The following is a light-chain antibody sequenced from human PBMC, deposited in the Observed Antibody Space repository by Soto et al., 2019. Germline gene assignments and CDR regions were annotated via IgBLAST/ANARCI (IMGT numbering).Light chain of an antibody. CDR3: QQYSSYSAWT. CDR1: QSISKW. CDR2: DAS. J-gene: IGKJ1*01. Sequence: DIQMTQSPSTLSASIGDRVSITCRASQSISKWLAWHQQKPGKAPKLLIYDASTLQSGVPPRFSGSGSGTESTLTIRSLQPDDIATYYCQQYSSYSAWTFGEGTKVDIK. V-gene: IGKV1-5*01.